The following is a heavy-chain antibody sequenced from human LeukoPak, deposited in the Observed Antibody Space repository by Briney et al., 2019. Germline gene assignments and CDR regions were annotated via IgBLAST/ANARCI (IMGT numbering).Heavy chain of an antibody. CDR1: GFTFSDYY. CDR3: AREPRGLDSSGYCFFDY. Sequence: GGSLRLSYAASGFTFSDYYMSWIRQAPGKGLEWVSYISSSGSTIYYADSVKGRFTISRDNAKNSLYLQMNSLRAEDTAVYYCAREPRGLDSSGYCFFDYWGQGTLVTVSS. CDR2: ISSSGSTI. J-gene: IGHJ4*02. V-gene: IGHV3-11*04. D-gene: IGHD3-22*01.